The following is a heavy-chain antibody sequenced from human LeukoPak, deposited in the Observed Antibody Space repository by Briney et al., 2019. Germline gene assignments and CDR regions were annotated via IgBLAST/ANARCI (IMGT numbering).Heavy chain of an antibody. D-gene: IGHD1-26*01. CDR1: GFSFRNNG. Sequence: GGSLRLSCAASGFSFRNNGVSWVRQAPGKGLECVSYISGDSTTKYYADSVKGRFTISRDNAKNSLYLQLNRLRDDDTAVYHCATNPRSGSWVWGAGTMVTVSS. CDR3: ATNPRSGSWV. CDR2: ISGDSTTK. V-gene: IGHV3-48*02. J-gene: IGHJ3*01.